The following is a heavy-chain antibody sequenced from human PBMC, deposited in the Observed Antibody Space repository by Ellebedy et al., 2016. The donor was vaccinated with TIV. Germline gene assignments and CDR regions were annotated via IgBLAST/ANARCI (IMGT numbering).Heavy chain of an antibody. D-gene: IGHD1-26*01. CDR1: GFTFTYTW. J-gene: IGHJ4*02. CDR2: INSDGSRS. CDR3: ARDGIVGGPTEYYFDS. V-gene: IGHV3-74*01. Sequence: PGGSLRLSCATSGFTFTYTWMHWVRQAPGKGLVWVSRINSDGSRSTYADSVKGRFTISRDNAKNTLYVQMNSLRAEDTAVYYCARDGIVGGPTEYYFDSWGQGTLVTVSS.